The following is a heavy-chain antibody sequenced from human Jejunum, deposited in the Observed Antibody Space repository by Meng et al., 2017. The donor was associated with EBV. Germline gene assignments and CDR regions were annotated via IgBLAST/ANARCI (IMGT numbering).Heavy chain of an antibody. CDR3: ARGGPDFGDYVPFDY. D-gene: IGHD4-17*01. CDR1: GDSITRGAYL. Sequence: QDAGSGLGKPSQPLSLTCAVSGDSITRGAYLWSWLRQPPGKSLEWIGNIYHIGSTYYNPSLKSRVTISVDRSKNQFSLKLTSVTAADTAVYYCARGGPDFGDYVPFDYWGQGTLVTVSS. CDR2: IYHIGST. V-gene: IGHV4-30-2*01. J-gene: IGHJ4*02.